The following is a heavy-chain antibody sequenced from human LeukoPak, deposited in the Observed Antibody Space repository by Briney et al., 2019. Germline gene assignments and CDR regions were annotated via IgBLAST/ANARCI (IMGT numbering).Heavy chain of an antibody. CDR1: GYLFTSYW. V-gene: IGHV5-51*01. D-gene: IGHD3-10*01. CDR2: IYPGDSDT. J-gene: IGHJ3*01. Sequence: KSGGSLKISCKDSGYLFTSYWIAWVPQRPGKGLEWIGIIYPGDSDTRYSPSFQGRVTISADKSIDTAYLLWSSLQASDTATYYCARQDASGTYDAFDVWGQGTVVTV. CDR3: ARQDASGTYDAFDV.